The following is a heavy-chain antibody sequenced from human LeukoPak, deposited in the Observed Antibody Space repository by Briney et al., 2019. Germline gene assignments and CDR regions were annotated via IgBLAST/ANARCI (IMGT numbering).Heavy chain of an antibody. CDR1: GGSISNYY. D-gene: IGHD2-21*02. V-gene: IGHV4-4*07. J-gene: IGHJ4*02. CDR2: IYAGRNT. Sequence: SETLSLTCTVSGGSISNYYWSWIRQPAGKGLEWIGRIYAGRNTDHNPSLKSRVTMSLDSSENQFSLRLTSVTAADTAVYYCAREHKDYDGDGYYDGYWGEGTLVAVSS. CDR3: AREHKDYDGDGYYDGY.